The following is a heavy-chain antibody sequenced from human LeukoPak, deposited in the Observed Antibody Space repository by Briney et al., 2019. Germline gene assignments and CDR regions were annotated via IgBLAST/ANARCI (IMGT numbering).Heavy chain of an antibody. CDR3: ARDFGSSSAWYEFDY. Sequence: ASVKVSCKASGYTFTGSYIHWVRQAPGQGLEWMGWINPDSGVTKYAQNFQGRVTMTRDTSISKASMEMRRLKSDDTAVYYCARDFGSSSAWYEFDYWGQGTLVTVSS. CDR1: GYTFTGSY. V-gene: IGHV1-2*02. D-gene: IGHD6-19*01. CDR2: INPDSGVT. J-gene: IGHJ4*02.